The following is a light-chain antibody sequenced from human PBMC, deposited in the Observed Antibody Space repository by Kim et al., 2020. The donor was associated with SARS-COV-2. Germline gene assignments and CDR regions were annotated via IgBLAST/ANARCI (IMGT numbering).Light chain of an antibody. Sequence: EIVLTQSPGTLSLSPGERATLSCRASQTVNNNYLAWYQQKPGLAPRLLIHGASTRATGIPERFSGSGSGADFTLTISRLEPEDFAVYYCQQYGSSPPLTFGGGTKVEIK. V-gene: IGKV3-20*01. CDR1: QTVNNNY. CDR3: QQYGSSPPLT. J-gene: IGKJ4*01. CDR2: GAS.